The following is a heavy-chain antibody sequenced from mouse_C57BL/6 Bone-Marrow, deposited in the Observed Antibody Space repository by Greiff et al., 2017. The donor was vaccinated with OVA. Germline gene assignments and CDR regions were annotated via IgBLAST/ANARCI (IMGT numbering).Heavy chain of an antibody. CDR1: GFSLTSYG. D-gene: IGHD1-1*01. Sequence: VKLMESGPGLVQPSQSLSITCTVSGFSLTSYGVHWVRQSPGKGLEWLGVIWSGGSTDYNAAFISRLSISKDNSKSQVFFKMNSLQADDTAIYYCASFTTVVDGYAMDYWGQGTSVTVSS. V-gene: IGHV2-2*01. CDR3: ASFTTVVDGYAMDY. J-gene: IGHJ4*01. CDR2: IWSGGST.